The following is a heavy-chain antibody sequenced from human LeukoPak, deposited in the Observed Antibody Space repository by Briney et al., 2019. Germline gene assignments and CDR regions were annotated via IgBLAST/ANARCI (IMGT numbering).Heavy chain of an antibody. D-gene: IGHD7-27*01. V-gene: IGHV4-59*01. CDR2: MYFGGKT. Sequence: SETLSLTCTVSGGSISSYYWTWIRQPPGKGLEWIGYMYFGGKTNYNPSLKSRAIISIDTSKKQFSLKLKSVTAADTAVYYCARIPGDRPDDWGQGTLVTVS. CDR3: ARIPGDRPDD. J-gene: IGHJ4*02. CDR1: GGSISSYY.